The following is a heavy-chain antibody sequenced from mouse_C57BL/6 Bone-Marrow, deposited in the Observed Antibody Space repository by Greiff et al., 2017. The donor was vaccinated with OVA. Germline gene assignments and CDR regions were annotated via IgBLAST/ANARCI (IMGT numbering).Heavy chain of an antibody. CDR2: ISDGGSYT. V-gene: IGHV5-4*03. CDR1: GFTFSSYA. CDR3: ARAPPGFAY. J-gene: IGHJ3*01. Sequence: EVNVVESGGGLVKPGGSLKLSCAASGFTFSSYAMSWVRQTPEKRLEWVATISDGGSYTYYPDNVKGRFTISRDNAKNNLYLQMSHLKSEDTAMYYCARAPPGFAYWGQGTLVTVSA.